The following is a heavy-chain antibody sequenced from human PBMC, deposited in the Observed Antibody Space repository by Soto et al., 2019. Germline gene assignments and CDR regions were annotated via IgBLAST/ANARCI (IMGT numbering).Heavy chain of an antibody. V-gene: IGHV3-30*18. Sequence: GGSLRLSCAASGFTFSSYGMHWVRQAPGKGLEWVAVISYDGSNKYYADSVKGRFTISRGNSKNTLYLQMNSLRAEDTALYYCAKDRRSGGGGGVWGQGTTVTVSS. J-gene: IGHJ6*02. CDR2: ISYDGSNK. D-gene: IGHD3-3*01. CDR3: AKDRRSGGGGGV. CDR1: GFTFSSYG.